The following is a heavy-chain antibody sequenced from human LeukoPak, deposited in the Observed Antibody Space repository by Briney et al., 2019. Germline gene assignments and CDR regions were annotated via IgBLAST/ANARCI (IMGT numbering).Heavy chain of an antibody. CDR1: GFTVRSNY. V-gene: IGHV3-53*01. CDR3: ASNGYPSGWFDP. CDR2: IYTGGGT. D-gene: IGHD2-8*01. Sequence: GGSLRLSCAASGFTVRSNYMSWVRQAPGKGLEWVSVIYTGGGTYYADSVKGRFTLSRDNPKNTVYLQMNTLRAEDTAVYYCASNGYPSGWFDPWGRGTLVTVSS. J-gene: IGHJ5*02.